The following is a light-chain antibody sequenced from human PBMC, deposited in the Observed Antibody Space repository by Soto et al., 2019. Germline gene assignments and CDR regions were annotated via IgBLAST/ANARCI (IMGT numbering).Light chain of an antibody. V-gene: IGLV1-47*01. CDR3: AAWDDTLSGVA. Sequence: QSVLTQPPSVSATPGQRVTISCSGSSSNIGRTYVDWFQQLPGTAPKLLINRNDQRPSGVPDRFSGSKSGTSASLAISGLRSEDEAAYYCAAWDDTLSGVAFGGGTKLTVL. CDR1: SSNIGRTY. J-gene: IGLJ2*01. CDR2: RND.